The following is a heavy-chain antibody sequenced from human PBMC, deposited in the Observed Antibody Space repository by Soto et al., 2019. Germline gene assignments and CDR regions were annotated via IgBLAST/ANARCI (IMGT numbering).Heavy chain of an antibody. D-gene: IGHD3-22*01. J-gene: IGHJ4*02. V-gene: IGHV4-39*01. CDR3: MLGSGWKDFDY. CDR2: IYYSGST. CDR1: GGSISGSSYC. Sequence: SETLSLTWTVSGGSISGSSYCWGWIRQPPGKGLEWIGNIYYSGSTYYNPSLKSRVTISVDTSKNQFSLKLSSVTAADTAVYYCMLGSGWKDFDYWGQGTLVTVSS.